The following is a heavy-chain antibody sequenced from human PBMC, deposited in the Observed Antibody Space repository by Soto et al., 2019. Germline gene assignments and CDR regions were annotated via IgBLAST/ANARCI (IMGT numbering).Heavy chain of an antibody. V-gene: IGHV4-30-2*01. Sequence: SQTLSLTCAVSGGSISSVGYCWSWIRQQPGKGLEWIGYIYHSGITYYNPSLKSRVTISVDRSKYQFSRKRSSVTAADTLVYGCARALVPSERSDYYGMEVWGQGTSSTVS. D-gene: IGHD1-1*01. J-gene: IGHJ6*02. CDR2: IYHSGIT. CDR3: ARALVPSERSDYYGMEV. CDR1: GGSISSVGYC.